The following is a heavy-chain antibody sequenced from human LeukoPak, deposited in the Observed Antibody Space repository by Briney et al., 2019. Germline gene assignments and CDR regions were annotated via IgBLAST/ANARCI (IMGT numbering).Heavy chain of an antibody. CDR2: IYPRDGTT. V-gene: IGHV1-46*01. Sequence: ASVKVSCKASGYTFTSNYIHWVRQAPGQGLEWMGMIYPRDGTTTYAQKFQGRVALTRDTSTNTVYMELTSLRSEDTAVYYCARGLDSNGYYAPWGQGTLVTVSS. J-gene: IGHJ5*02. D-gene: IGHD3-22*01. CDR3: ARGLDSNGYYAP. CDR1: GYTFTSNY.